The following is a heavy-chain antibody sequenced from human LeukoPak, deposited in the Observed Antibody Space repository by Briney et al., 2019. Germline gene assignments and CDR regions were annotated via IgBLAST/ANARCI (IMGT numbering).Heavy chain of an antibody. Sequence: GGSLRLSCAASGFTFSSYAMSWVRQAPGKGLEWVSAISGSGGSTYYADSVKGRFTISRDNSKNTLYLQMNSPRAEDTAVYYCAKFDGPRLRHFDYWGQGTLVTVSS. CDR1: GFTFSSYA. D-gene: IGHD2-15*01. J-gene: IGHJ4*02. V-gene: IGHV3-23*01. CDR2: ISGSGGST. CDR3: AKFDGPRLRHFDY.